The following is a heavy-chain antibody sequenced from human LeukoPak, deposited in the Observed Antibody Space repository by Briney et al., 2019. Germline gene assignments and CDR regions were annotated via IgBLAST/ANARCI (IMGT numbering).Heavy chain of an antibody. CDR2: ISSSSYI. J-gene: IGHJ4*02. V-gene: IGHV3-21*01. D-gene: IGHD4-17*01. CDR1: GFTFSSYS. Sequence: GGSLRLSCAASGFTFSSYSMNWVRRAPGKGLEWVSSISSSSYIYYADSVKGRFTISRDNAKNSLYLQMNSLRAEDTAVYYCARWRLRYYFDYWGQGTLVTVSS. CDR3: ARWRLRYYFDY.